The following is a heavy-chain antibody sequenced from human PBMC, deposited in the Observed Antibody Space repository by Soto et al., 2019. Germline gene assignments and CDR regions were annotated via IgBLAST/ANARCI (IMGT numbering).Heavy chain of an antibody. Sequence: QVQLVQSGAEVKKPGSSVKVSCKASGGTFSSYAISWVRQAPGQGLEWMGGIIPIFGTANYAQKFQGRVTITADESKITAYMELSSLRSEDTAVYYCARERKYYYDSSGYYSLIFDFWGQGTLVTVSS. CDR1: GGTFSSYA. CDR2: IIPIFGTA. CDR3: ARERKYYYDSSGYYSLIFDF. V-gene: IGHV1-69*01. J-gene: IGHJ4*02. D-gene: IGHD3-22*01.